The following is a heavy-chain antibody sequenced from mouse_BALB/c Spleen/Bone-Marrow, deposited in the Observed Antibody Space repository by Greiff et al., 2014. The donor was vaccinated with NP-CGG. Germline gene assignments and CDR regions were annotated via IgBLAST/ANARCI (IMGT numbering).Heavy chain of an antibody. J-gene: IGHJ4*01. CDR1: GFTFSSFG. CDR2: ISSGSSTI. Sequence: EVQGVESGGGLVQPGGSRKLSCAASGFTFSSFGMHWVRQAPEKGLEWAAYISSGSSTIYYADTVKGRFTISRDNPKNTLFLQMTSLRSEDTAMYYCVRDYGYGAMDYWGQGTSVTVSS. CDR3: VRDYGYGAMDY. D-gene: IGHD1-2*01. V-gene: IGHV5-17*02.